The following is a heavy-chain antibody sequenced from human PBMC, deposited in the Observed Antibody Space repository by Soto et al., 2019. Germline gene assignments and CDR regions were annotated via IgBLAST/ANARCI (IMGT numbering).Heavy chain of an antibody. Sequence: QVQLVQSGAEVKKPGSSVKVSCKASGGTFSSYAISWVRQAPGQGLEWMGGIIPIFGTANYAQKFQGRVTITADESTSTAYMELSSLRSADTAVYYCARHWPWVVPAASNYYYGMDVWGQGTTVTVSS. CDR2: IIPIFGTA. CDR3: ARHWPWVVPAASNYYYGMDV. D-gene: IGHD2-2*01. CDR1: GGTFSSYA. J-gene: IGHJ6*02. V-gene: IGHV1-69*01.